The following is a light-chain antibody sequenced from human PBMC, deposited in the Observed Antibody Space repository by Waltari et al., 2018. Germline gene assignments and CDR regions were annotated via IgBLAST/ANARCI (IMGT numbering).Light chain of an antibody. CDR1: SSDVRSYDI. CDR2: EVY. CDR3: CSYAGSSTFT. Sequence: PGQSIAIPCTGTSSDVRSYDIVSWYQQHPGKAPKLMIYEVYKRPSGVSNRFSGSKSGNTASLTISGLQAEDEADYYCCSYAGSSTFTFGGGTKLTVL. J-gene: IGLJ2*01. V-gene: IGLV2-23*02.